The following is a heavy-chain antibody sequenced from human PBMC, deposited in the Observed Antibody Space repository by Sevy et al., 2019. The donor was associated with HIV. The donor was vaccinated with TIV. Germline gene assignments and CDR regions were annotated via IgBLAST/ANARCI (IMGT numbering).Heavy chain of an antibody. Sequence: GGSLRLSCAASGFTFSSFAMSWVRQDPGKGLEWVSSINGRGGSTYYADSVKGRVTLSRDNSKNTRFLQMDSLRAEDTAIYYCARPTPRIAAASAAFFDYWGQGTLVTVSS. CDR1: GFTFSSFA. J-gene: IGHJ4*02. V-gene: IGHV3-23*01. D-gene: IGHD6-13*01. CDR3: ARPTPRIAAASAAFFDY. CDR2: INGRGGST.